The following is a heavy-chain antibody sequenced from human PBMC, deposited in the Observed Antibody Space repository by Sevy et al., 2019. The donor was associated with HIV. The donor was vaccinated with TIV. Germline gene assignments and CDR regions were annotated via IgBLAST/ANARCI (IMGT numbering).Heavy chain of an antibody. V-gene: IGHV3-48*03. CDR2: ITSSGRSI. J-gene: IGHJ5*02. Sequence: GGSLRLSCAASGFTFSNYEMNWVRQAPGKGLEWVSHITSSGRSIYYADSVKGRFTISRDNAKNSLYLQMNSLRVEDMAVYYCARNGGAYDTGFDPWGQGTLVTVSS. CDR3: ARNGGAYDTGFDP. D-gene: IGHD3-22*01. CDR1: GFTFSNYE.